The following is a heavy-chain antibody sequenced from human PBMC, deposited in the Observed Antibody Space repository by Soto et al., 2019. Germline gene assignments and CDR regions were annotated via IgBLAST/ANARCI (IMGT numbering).Heavy chain of an antibody. CDR3: ARGGGYCSGGSCYIFIDFGY. CDR2: IIPIFGTA. CDR1: GGTFSSYA. J-gene: IGHJ4*02. V-gene: IGHV1-69*06. Sequence: SVKVSCKASGGTFSSYAISWVRQAPGQGLEWMGGIIPIFGTANYAQKFQGRVTITADKSTSTAYMELSSLRSEDTAVYYCARGGGYCSGGSCYIFIDFGYWGQGTLVTSPQ. D-gene: IGHD2-15*01.